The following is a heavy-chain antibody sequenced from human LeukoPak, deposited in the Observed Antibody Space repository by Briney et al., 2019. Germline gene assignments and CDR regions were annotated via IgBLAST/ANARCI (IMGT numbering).Heavy chain of an antibody. J-gene: IGHJ5*02. Sequence: GGSLRLSCAASGFTFSSYDMSWVRQAPGKGLEWVSEISGSGGSTYYADSVKGRFTISRDNAKNTLYLQMNSLRAEDTAVYYCARDWGLGFDPWGQGSLVTVSS. D-gene: IGHD3-16*01. CDR1: GFTFSSYD. CDR2: ISGSGGST. CDR3: ARDWGLGFDP. V-gene: IGHV3-23*01.